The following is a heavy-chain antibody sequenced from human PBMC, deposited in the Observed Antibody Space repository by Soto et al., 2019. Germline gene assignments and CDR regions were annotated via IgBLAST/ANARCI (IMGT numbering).Heavy chain of an antibody. CDR1: GYTFTSYA. V-gene: IGHV1-3*01. Sequence: VKVSCKASGYTFTSYAMHWVRQAPGQRLEWMGWINAGNGNTKYSQKFQGRVTITRDTSASTAYMELSSLRSEDTAVYYCARGGYDSSPGTSPDYYYYGMDVWGQGTTVTVSS. D-gene: IGHD3-22*01. J-gene: IGHJ6*02. CDR2: INAGNGNT. CDR3: ARGGYDSSPGTSPDYYYYGMDV.